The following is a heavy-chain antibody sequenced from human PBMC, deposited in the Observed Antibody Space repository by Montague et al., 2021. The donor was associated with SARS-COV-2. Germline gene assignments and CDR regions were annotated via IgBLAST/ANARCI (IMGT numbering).Heavy chain of an antibody. V-gene: IGHV4-39*01. J-gene: IGHJ5*02. CDR1: GGSISSSSYY. CDR2: IYYSGST. CDR3: ARLYCSSTSCYGWWEINWFDP. Sequence: SGTLSLTCTVSGGSISSSSYYWGWIRQPPGKGLEWIGSIYYSGSTYYNPSLKSRVTISVDTSKNQFSLKLSSVTAADTAVYYCARLYCSSTSCYGWWEINWFDPWGQGTLVTVSS. D-gene: IGHD2-2*01.